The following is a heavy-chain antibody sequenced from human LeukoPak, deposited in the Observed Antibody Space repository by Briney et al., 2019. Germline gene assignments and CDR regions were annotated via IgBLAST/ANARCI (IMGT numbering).Heavy chain of an antibody. CDR3: ARENRRGSGLDY. Sequence: SETLSLTCTVSGGSISSRDYYWDWIRQPPGKGLEWIASIYYSGNTYYNPSLKSRVTISVDTSKNQFSLKLNSVTAADTAVYYCARENRRGSGLDYWGQGTLVTVSS. CDR1: GGSISSRDYY. D-gene: IGHD6-19*01. J-gene: IGHJ4*02. V-gene: IGHV4-39*07. CDR2: IYYSGNT.